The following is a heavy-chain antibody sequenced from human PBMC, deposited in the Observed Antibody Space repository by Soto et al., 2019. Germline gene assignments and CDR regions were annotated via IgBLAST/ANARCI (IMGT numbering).Heavy chain of an antibody. D-gene: IGHD3-22*01. J-gene: IGHJ4*02. CDR2: FDPEDGET. Sequence: ASVKVSCKVSGYTLTELSMHWVRQAPGKGLEWMGGFDPEDGETIYAQKFQGRVTMTEDTSTDTAYMELSSLRSEDTAVYYCASHTPHYDSSGYYYLAYFDFWGLGTLVTVSS. CDR1: GYTLTELS. V-gene: IGHV1-24*01. CDR3: ASHTPHYDSSGYYYLAYFDF.